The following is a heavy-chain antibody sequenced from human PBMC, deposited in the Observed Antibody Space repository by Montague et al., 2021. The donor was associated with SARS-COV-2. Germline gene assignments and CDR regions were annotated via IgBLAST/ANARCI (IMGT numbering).Heavy chain of an antibody. D-gene: IGHD6-13*01. CDR3: ASIAAAGTLYYYYGMDV. CDR1: GFTFSSYS. CDR2: ISSSSSYI. Sequence: SLRLPCAASGFTFSSYSMNWVRQAPGKGLEWVSSISSSSSYIYYADSVKGRFTISRVNAKNSLYLQMNSLRAEDTAVYYCASIAAAGTLYYYYGMDVWGQGTTVTVSS. V-gene: IGHV3-21*01. J-gene: IGHJ6*02.